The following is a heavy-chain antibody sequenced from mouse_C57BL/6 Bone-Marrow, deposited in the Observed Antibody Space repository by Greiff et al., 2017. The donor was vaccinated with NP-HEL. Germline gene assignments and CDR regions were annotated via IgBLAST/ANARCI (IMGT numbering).Heavy chain of an antibody. V-gene: IGHV1-59*01. D-gene: IGHD4-1*01. CDR2: IDPSDSYT. Sequence: VQLQQPGAELVRPGTSVKLSCKASGYTFTSYWMHWVKQRPGQGLEWIGVIDPSDSYTNYNQKFKGKATLTVDTSSSTAYMQLSILTSEDSAVYYCARRDWEGRNFYYWGQGTTLTVSS. CDR1: GYTFTSYW. CDR3: ARRDWEGRNFYY. J-gene: IGHJ2*01.